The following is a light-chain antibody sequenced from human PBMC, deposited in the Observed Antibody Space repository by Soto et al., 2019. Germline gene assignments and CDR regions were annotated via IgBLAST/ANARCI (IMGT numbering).Light chain of an antibody. J-gene: IGKJ3*01. V-gene: IGKV3-20*01. CDR3: QHYGGSFI. CDR1: QGIISKS. CDR2: NTS. Sequence: EIVLTQSPATLSLSPGEGATVSSRFSQGIISKSLVWYQRKFGQAPRLLIYNTSSRATGIPDRFSGSGSGTDFTLSISRLEPEDFAVYYCQHYGGSFIFGPGTKVDFK.